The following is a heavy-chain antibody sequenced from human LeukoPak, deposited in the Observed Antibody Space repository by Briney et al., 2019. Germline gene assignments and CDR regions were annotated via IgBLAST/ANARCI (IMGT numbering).Heavy chain of an antibody. CDR1: GGSISSYY. D-gene: IGHD6-13*01. Sequence: PSETLSLTCTVSGGSISSYYWSWLRQPPGKGLEWIGYIYTSGSTNYNPSLKSRVTISVDTSKNQFSLKLSSVTAADTAVYYCARGYYRSSWSGLLDYWGQGTLVTVSS. CDR2: IYTSGST. CDR3: ARGYYRSSWSGLLDY. J-gene: IGHJ4*02. V-gene: IGHV4-4*09.